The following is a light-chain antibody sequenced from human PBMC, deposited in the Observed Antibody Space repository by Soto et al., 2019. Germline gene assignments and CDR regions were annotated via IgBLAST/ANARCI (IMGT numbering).Light chain of an antibody. Sequence: QPVLTQPPSVSGAPGQRVTISCTGSSCNIGAGYDVHWYQQLPGTAPKLLIYGNSNRPSGVPDRFSGSKSGTSASLAITGLQAEDEADYYCQSYDSSLSGYVVFGGGTKLTVL. J-gene: IGLJ2*01. CDR3: QSYDSSLSGYVV. CDR1: SCNIGAGYD. V-gene: IGLV1-40*01. CDR2: GNS.